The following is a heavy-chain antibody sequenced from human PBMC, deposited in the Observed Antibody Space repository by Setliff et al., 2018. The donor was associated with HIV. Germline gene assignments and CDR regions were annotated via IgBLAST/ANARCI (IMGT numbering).Heavy chain of an antibody. Sequence: ASVKVSCKASDYPFSNFGISWVRQAPGQGLEWMAWINVYNGDTNYAQRFQGRVTMTRDTSTSTVYMDLSSLRSADTAVYYCARAVTSGYSFDYWGQGTLVTVSS. V-gene: IGHV1-18*01. CDR3: ARAVTSGYSFDY. CDR2: INVYNGDT. J-gene: IGHJ4*02. D-gene: IGHD3-22*01. CDR1: DYPFSNFG.